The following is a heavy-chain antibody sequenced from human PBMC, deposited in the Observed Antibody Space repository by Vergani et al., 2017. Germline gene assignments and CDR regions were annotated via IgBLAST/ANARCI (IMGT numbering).Heavy chain of an antibody. CDR2: TIPIFGTA. CDR1: GGTFSSYA. Sequence: QVQLVQSGAEVKKPGSSVKVSCKASGGTFSSYAISWVRQAPGQGLEWMGGTIPIFGTANYAQKFQGRVTITADESTSTAYMELSSLRSEDTAVYYCARVVLARYFDWLPSYMDVWGKGTTVTVSS. J-gene: IGHJ6*03. V-gene: IGHV1-69*01. D-gene: IGHD3-9*01. CDR3: ARVVLARYFDWLPSYMDV.